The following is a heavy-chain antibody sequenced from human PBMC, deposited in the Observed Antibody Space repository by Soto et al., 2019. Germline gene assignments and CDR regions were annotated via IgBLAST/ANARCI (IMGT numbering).Heavy chain of an antibody. Sequence: SETLSLTCTVSGGSISSSSYYWGWIRQPPGKGLEWIGSIYYSGYTYYSTSLKTRLTISKDTSKNQVVLTMTNMDPVDTATYYCAGSSCPAYYYYGMDVWGQGTTVTVSS. CDR1: GGSISSSSYY. J-gene: IGHJ6*02. CDR3: AGSSCPAYYYYGMDV. V-gene: IGHV4-39*06. CDR2: IYYSGYT. D-gene: IGHD6-13*01.